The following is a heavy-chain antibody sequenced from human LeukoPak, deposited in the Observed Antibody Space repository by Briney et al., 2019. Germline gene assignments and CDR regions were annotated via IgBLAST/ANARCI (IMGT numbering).Heavy chain of an antibody. CDR2: IDTSNGAT. D-gene: IGHD2-2*01. J-gene: IGHJ4*02. V-gene: IGHV1-2*02. Sequence: ASVKVSCKASGYTFTSYYMHWVRQAPGQGLEWMGWIDTSNGATNYAQKFQGRVTMTRDTSISTAYMELSRLRSDDTAVYYCARGSVVVPAATTEWGQGTLVTVSA. CDR1: GYTFTSYY. CDR3: ARGSVVVPAATTE.